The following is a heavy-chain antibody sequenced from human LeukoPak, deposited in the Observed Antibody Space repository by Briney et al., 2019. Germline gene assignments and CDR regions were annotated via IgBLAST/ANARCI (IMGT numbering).Heavy chain of an antibody. J-gene: IGHJ4*02. V-gene: IGHV3-33*01. CDR3: ARAGGSYYYYFDY. D-gene: IGHD1-26*01. Sequence: PGGSLRLSCAASGFTFSVYGMHWVRQAPGKGLEWVAVMWYDGSNKCYADSVKGRFTISRDNSKNTLYLEMSSLRAEDTAVYFCARAGGSYYYYFDYWGQGTLVTVSS. CDR2: MWYDGSNK. CDR1: GFTFSVYG.